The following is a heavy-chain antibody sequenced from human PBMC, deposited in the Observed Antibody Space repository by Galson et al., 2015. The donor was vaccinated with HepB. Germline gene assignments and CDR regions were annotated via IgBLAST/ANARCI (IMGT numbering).Heavy chain of an antibody. V-gene: IGHV2-26*01. CDR3: ARIYHRGLIQESYWYFDL. J-gene: IGHJ2*01. CDR1: GFSLSNARMG. D-gene: IGHD5-18*01. CDR2: IFSNDEQ. Sequence: PALVKPTQTLTLTCTVSGFSLSNARMGVSWIRQPPGKALEWLAHIFSNDEQNYSTSLKSRLTISKDTSKSQVVLTMTNMDPVDTATYYCARIYHRGLIQESYWYFDLWGRGTLVTVSS.